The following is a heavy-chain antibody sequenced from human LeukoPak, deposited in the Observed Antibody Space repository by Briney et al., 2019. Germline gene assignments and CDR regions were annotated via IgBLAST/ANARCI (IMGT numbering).Heavy chain of an antibody. V-gene: IGHV4-31*03. CDR3: ARGPVRDYSNY. CDR1: GVSISSGGYY. Sequence: SETLSLTCTVSGVSISSGGYYWSWIRQHPGKGLEWIGYIYYSGSAYYNPSLKSRLTISLDTSSNQFSLKLNSVTAADTAVYYCARGPVRDYSNYWGQGTLVTVSS. D-gene: IGHD4-11*01. CDR2: IYYSGSA. J-gene: IGHJ4*02.